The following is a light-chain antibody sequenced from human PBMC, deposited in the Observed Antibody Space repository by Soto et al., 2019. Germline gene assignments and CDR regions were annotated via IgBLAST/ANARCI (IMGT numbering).Light chain of an antibody. CDR1: SSNIGSNT. CDR2: SNN. V-gene: IGLV1-44*01. J-gene: IGLJ1*01. CDR3: AAWDDSLNGYV. Sequence: QSVLTQPTSASGTPGPRVTISCSGNSSNIGSNTVNWYQQLPGTAPKLLIYSNNQRPSGVPDRFSGSKSGTSASLAISGLQSEDEADYYCAAWDDSLNGYVFGTGTKVTVL.